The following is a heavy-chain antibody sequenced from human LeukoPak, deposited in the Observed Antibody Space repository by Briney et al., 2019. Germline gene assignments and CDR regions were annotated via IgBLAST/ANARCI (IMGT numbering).Heavy chain of an antibody. CDR2: IYYSGST. J-gene: IGHJ4*02. Sequence: SETLSLTCTVSGGSISSSSDYWGWIRQPPGKGLEWIGSIYYSGSTYYNPSLKSRVTISVDTSKNQFSLKLSSVTAADTAVYYCARDYDYVWGSYRSFFDYWGQGTLVTVSS. CDR3: ARDYDYVWGSYRSFFDY. CDR1: GGSISSSSDY. D-gene: IGHD3-16*02. V-gene: IGHV4-39*07.